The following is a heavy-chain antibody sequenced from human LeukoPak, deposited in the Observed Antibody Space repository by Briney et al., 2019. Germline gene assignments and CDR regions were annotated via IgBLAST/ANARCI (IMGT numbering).Heavy chain of an antibody. J-gene: IGHJ4*02. D-gene: IGHD6-6*01. CDR2: ITSSGDII. CDR3: ARRYEYSSCYFDY. V-gene: IGHV3-48*03. Sequence: PGGSLRLSCAASGATFSSHEMNWIRQAPGKGLEWISYITSSGDIIYYADSVKGRFTISRDNAKNSLYLQMNSLRAEDTAVYYCARRYEYSSCYFDYWGQGTLVTVSS. CDR1: GATFSSHE.